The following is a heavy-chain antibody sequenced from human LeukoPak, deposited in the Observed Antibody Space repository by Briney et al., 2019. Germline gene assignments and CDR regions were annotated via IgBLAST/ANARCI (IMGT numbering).Heavy chain of an antibody. D-gene: IGHD6-19*01. CDR2: IYYSGST. Sequence: PSETLSLTCTVSGGSISSYYWSWIRQPPGKGLEWIGYIYYSGSTNYNPSLKSRVTISVDTSKNQFSLKLSSVTAADTAVYYCAIQAVAEEYYFDYWGQGTLVTVSS. J-gene: IGHJ4*02. CDR3: AIQAVAEEYYFDY. CDR1: GGSISSYY. V-gene: IGHV4-59*01.